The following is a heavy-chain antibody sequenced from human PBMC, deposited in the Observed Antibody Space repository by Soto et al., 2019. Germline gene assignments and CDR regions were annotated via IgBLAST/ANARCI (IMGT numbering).Heavy chain of an antibody. Sequence: SCAASGCTFTSGWMHWVSQGPGRGLEWDSVIYSGGSTYYADSVKGRFTISRHNSKNTLYLQMNSLRDEDTAVYYCARDGGWLLDYWGQGTLVTVSS. CDR3: ARDGGWLLDY. CDR1: GCTFTSGW. D-gene: IGHD5-12*01. CDR2: IYSGGST. V-gene: IGHV3-66*01. J-gene: IGHJ4*02.